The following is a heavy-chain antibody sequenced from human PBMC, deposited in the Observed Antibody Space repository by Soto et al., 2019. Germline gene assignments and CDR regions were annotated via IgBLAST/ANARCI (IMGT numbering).Heavy chain of an antibody. CDR3: ARHYSAMGV. CDR2: IYSDNNT. J-gene: IGHJ6*02. Sequence: EVQLVETGGALIQPGGSLRLSCAAYGFTVSSDSMTWVRQAHGKGLEWISIIYSDNNTYYADSVKGRFSISRDTSKNILYLQMNSLRAEDTAEYYCARHYSAMGVWGQGTTVTVSS. V-gene: IGHV3-53*02. CDR1: GFTVSSDS.